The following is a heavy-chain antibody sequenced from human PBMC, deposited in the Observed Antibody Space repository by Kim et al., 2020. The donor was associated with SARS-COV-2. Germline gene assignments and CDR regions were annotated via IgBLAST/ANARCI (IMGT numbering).Heavy chain of an antibody. J-gene: IGHJ5*02. CDR2: INTNTGNP. Sequence: ASVKVSCKASVYTFTSYAMNWVRQAPGQGLDWMGWINTNTGNPTYALGFTGRFVFSLDTSVSTAYLQISSLKAEDTAVYYCASLRLGELSLGLYNWFDPWGQGTLVTVSS. CDR1: VYTFTSYA. D-gene: IGHD3-16*02. V-gene: IGHV7-4-1*02. CDR3: ASLRLGELSLGLYNWFDP.